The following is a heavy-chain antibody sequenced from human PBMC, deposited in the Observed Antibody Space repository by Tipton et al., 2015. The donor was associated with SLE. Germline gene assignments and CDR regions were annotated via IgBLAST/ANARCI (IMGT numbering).Heavy chain of an antibody. J-gene: IGHJ4*02. CDR2: IYSGGDA. D-gene: IGHD3-22*01. Sequence: SLRLSCAASGFTVSRNYMSWVRQAPGKGLEWDSVIYSGGDAYYADSVKGRFTISRDNSKNMLYLQMNSLRAEDTAVYYCARASYYYDSSGYLYYFDYWGQGTLVTVSS. CDR3: ARASYYYDSSGYLYYFDY. CDR1: GFTVSRNY. V-gene: IGHV3-66*02.